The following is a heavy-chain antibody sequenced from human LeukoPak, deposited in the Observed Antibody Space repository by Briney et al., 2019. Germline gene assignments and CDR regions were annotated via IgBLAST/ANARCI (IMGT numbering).Heavy chain of an antibody. Sequence: SETLSLTCTVSGGSISSYYWGWIRQPPGKGLEWIGSIYYSGSTNYNPSLKSRVTMSVDTSKNQFSLKLSSVTAADTAVYYCARKVVVTTWTQNWFDPWGQGTLVTVSS. CDR2: IYYSGST. CDR1: GGSISSYY. CDR3: ARKVVVTTWTQNWFDP. V-gene: IGHV4-59*12. D-gene: IGHD2-15*01. J-gene: IGHJ5*02.